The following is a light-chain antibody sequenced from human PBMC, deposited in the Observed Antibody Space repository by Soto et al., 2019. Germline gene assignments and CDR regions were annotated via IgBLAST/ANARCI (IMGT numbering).Light chain of an antibody. V-gene: IGKV3-20*01. CDR1: QSVSSSY. J-gene: IGKJ4*01. CDR2: GAS. CDR3: QQFSSYPLT. Sequence: IVLTQSPGTLSLSAGERATLSCRASQSVSSSYLAWYQQKPGQAPRLLIYGASSRATGIPDRFSGGGSGTDFTLTISRLEPEDFAVYYCQQFSSYPLTFGGGTKVDIK.